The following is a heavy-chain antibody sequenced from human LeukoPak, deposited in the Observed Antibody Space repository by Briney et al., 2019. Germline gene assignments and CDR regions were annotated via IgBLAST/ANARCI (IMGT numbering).Heavy chain of an antibody. CDR3: ARDRGGPNDAFDI. Sequence: ASVKVSCKASGYTFTSYYMHWVRQAPGQGLEWMGIINPSGGGTSYAQKFQGRVTMTRDTSTSTVYMELSSLRSEDTAVYYCARDRGGPNDAFDIWGQGTMVTVSS. J-gene: IGHJ3*02. CDR2: INPSGGGT. CDR1: GYTFTSYY. D-gene: IGHD3-16*01. V-gene: IGHV1-46*01.